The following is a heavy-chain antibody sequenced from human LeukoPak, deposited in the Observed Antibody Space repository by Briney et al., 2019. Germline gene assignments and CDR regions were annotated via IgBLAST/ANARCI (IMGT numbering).Heavy chain of an antibody. J-gene: IGHJ4*02. CDR2: IRYDGSNK. Sequence: GGSLRLSCAASGFTFSSYGMHWVRQAPGKGLEWVAFIRYDGSNKYYADSVKGRFTISRDNSKNTLYLQMNSLRSEDTAVYYCAKVRTYYYDSSGYGPVDYWGQGTLVTVSS. CDR1: GFTFSSYG. V-gene: IGHV3-30*02. D-gene: IGHD3-22*01. CDR3: AKVRTYYYDSSGYGPVDY.